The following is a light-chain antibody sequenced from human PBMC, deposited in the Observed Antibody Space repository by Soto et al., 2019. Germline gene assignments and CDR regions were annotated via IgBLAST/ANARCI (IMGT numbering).Light chain of an antibody. J-gene: IGLJ2*01. CDR1: SSDVGAYNY. V-gene: IGLV2-14*03. CDR2: DVS. CDR3: SSYGGSSAPVI. Sequence: QSLLTQPASVSGSPGQSITISCTGTSSDVGAYNYVSWYQQHPGKAPKLVIYDVSNRPSGVSNRFSGSKSGNTASLTISGLQAEDEADYHCSSYGGSSAPVIFGGGTKVTVL.